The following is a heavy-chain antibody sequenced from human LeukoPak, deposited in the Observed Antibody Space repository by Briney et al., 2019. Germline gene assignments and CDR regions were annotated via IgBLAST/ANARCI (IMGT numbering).Heavy chain of an antibody. CDR1: GYTFTSYG. J-gene: IGHJ4*02. V-gene: IGHV1-18*01. CDR3: ARVTIFGVVIKYYFDY. Sequence: GASVKVSCKASGYTFTSYGISWVRQAPGQGLEWMGWISAYNGNTNYAQKLQGRVTMTTDTSTSTAYMELRSLRSDDTAVYYCARVTIFGVVIKYYFDYWGQGTLVTVSS. D-gene: IGHD3-3*01. CDR2: ISAYNGNT.